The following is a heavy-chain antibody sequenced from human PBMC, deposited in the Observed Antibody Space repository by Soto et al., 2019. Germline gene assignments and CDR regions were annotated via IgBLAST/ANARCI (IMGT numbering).Heavy chain of an antibody. Sequence: GASVKVSCKASGYTFTGYYMHWVRQAPGQGLEWMGIINPSGGSTSYAQKFQGRVTMTRDTSTSTVYMELSSLRSEDTAVYYCARDNGRVIAAAGIHAFDIWGQGTMVTVSS. CDR2: INPSGGST. J-gene: IGHJ3*02. V-gene: IGHV1-46*01. CDR3: ARDNGRVIAAAGIHAFDI. CDR1: GYTFTGYY. D-gene: IGHD6-13*01.